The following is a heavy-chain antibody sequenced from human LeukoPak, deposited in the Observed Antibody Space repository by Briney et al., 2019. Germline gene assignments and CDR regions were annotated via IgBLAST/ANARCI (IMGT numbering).Heavy chain of an antibody. CDR2: ISAYNGNT. CDR1: GYTFTSYG. J-gene: IGHJ4*02. D-gene: IGHD3-22*01. Sequence: GASVKVSCKASGYTFTSYGISGVRQAPGQGLEWMGWISAYNGNTNYAQKLQGRVTMTTDTSTSTAYMELRSLRSDDTAVYYCARLVYYYDSSGSYYPAFDYWGQGTLVTVSS. V-gene: IGHV1-18*01. CDR3: ARLVYYYDSSGSYYPAFDY.